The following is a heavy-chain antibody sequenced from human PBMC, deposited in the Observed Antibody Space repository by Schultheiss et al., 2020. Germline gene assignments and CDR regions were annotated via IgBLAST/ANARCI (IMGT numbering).Heavy chain of an antibody. CDR3: ARVSLFCNGGSCYDY. CDR2: ISSSSSYI. J-gene: IGHJ4*02. CDR1: GFTFSSYS. D-gene: IGHD2-15*01. V-gene: IGHV3-21*01. Sequence: GGSLRLSCAASGFTFSSYSMNWVRQAPGKGLEWVSSISSSSSYIYYADSVKGRFTISRDNAKNSLYLQMNSLGAGDTSVYYCARVSLFCNGGSCYDYWGPGTLVTVSS.